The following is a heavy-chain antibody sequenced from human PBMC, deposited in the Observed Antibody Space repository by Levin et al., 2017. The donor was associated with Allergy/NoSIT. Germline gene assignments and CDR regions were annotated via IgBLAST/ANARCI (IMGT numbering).Heavy chain of an antibody. J-gene: IGHJ4*02. CDR3: AGLYSSGWYPRNSFDS. CDR1: GGSFSSYY. V-gene: IGHV4-34*01. CDR2: INHSGGT. D-gene: IGHD6-19*01. Sequence: SQTLSLTCAVSGGSFSSYYWSWIRQPPGKGLEWIGEINHSGGTNYKPSLKSRVTISIDTSKSQFSLELSSVTAADTAVYYCAGLYSSGWYPRNSFDSWGQGTLVTVSS.